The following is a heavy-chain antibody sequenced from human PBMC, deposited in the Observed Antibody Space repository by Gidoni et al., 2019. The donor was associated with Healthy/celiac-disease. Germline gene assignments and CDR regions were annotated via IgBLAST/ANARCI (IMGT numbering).Heavy chain of an antibody. CDR2: ISSSSSYI. D-gene: IGHD1-26*01. V-gene: IGHV3-21*01. J-gene: IGHJ4*02. Sequence: EVQLVESGGGLVKPGGSLRLSCAASGFPFSSYSMTWVRQAPGKGLEWVSSISSSSSYIYYADSVKGRFTISRDNAKNSLYLQMNSLRAEDTAVYYCARDNWEVGALFDYWGQGTLVTVSS. CDR3: ARDNWEVGALFDY. CDR1: GFPFSSYS.